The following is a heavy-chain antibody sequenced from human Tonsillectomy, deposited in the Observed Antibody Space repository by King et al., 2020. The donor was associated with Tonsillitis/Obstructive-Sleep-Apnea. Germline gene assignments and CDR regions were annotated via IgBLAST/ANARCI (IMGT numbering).Heavy chain of an antibody. D-gene: IGHD6-13*01. CDR2: ISAYNGDT. V-gene: IGHV1-18*01. CDR3: ARDHYSSSWSAHGYYYGMDV. Sequence: QPVQSGAEVKKPGASVRVSCKASGYTFTYYGISWVRQAPGQGLEWMGWISAYNGDTNYAQKLQGRVNVTTDTSTGTAYMDLRSLRSDDTAVYYCARDHYSSSWSAHGYYYGMDVWGQGTTITVSS. J-gene: IGHJ6*02. CDR1: GYTFTYYG.